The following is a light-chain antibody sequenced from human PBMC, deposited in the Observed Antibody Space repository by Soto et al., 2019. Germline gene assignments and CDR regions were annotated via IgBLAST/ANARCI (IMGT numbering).Light chain of an antibody. CDR2: DVS. Sequence: QSALTQPASVSGSPGQSITISCTGTSSDVGGYNYVSWYQQHPGKAPKLMIYDVSNRPSGVSNRFSGSKSGNTASLTTSGLQADDEDDYYCTSYTSSSTLDVFGTGTKLTVL. V-gene: IGLV2-14*01. J-gene: IGLJ1*01. CDR3: TSYTSSSTLDV. CDR1: SSDVGGYNY.